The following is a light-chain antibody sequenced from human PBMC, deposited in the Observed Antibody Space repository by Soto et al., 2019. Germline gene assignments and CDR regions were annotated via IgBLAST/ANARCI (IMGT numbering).Light chain of an antibody. Sequence: QSALTQPASVSGSPGQSIAISCTGTSSDVGGYNYVSWYQQHPGKAPKLMIYEVSNRPSGVSNRFSGSKSGNTASLTISGLLAEDEADYSCSSYTSSSTRVFGGGTTLTVL. J-gene: IGLJ3*02. CDR1: SSDVGGYNY. CDR2: EVS. CDR3: SSYTSSSTRV. V-gene: IGLV2-14*01.